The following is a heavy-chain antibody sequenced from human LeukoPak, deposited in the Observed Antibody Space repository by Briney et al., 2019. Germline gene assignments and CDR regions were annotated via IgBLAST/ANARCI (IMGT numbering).Heavy chain of an antibody. CDR2: IYYSGST. D-gene: IGHD2-2*01. J-gene: IGHJ5*02. Sequence: SETLSLTCTVSGGSISSYYWSWIRQPPGKGLEWIGYIYYSGSTNYNPSLKSRVTISVDTSKNQFSLKLSSVTAADTAVYYCARQRGYCSSTSCYDPPINWFDPWGQGTLVTVCS. CDR1: GGSISSYY. V-gene: IGHV4-59*01. CDR3: ARQRGYCSSTSCYDPPINWFDP.